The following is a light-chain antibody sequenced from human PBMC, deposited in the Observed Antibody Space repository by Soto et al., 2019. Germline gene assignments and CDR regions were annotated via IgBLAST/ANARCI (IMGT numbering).Light chain of an antibody. CDR1: QSISSH. CDR3: QQSYDTPPT. Sequence: IQLTQSPSFLSASVGDRVTITCRASQSISSHLNWYQQKPGKAPNLLIYVVSSLQSGVPSRFSGSGSRTDFTLTISSLQPEDFATYYCQQSYDTPPTFGQGTKVDIK. V-gene: IGKV1-39*01. CDR2: VVS. J-gene: IGKJ1*01.